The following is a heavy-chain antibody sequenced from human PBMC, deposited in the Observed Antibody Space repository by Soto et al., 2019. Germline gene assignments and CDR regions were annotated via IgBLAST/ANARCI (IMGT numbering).Heavy chain of an antibody. CDR1: GGTFSSYA. D-gene: IGHD5-12*01. CDR3: ATPLATILTYYYYYGMDV. J-gene: IGHJ6*02. Sequence: SVKVSCKHAGGTFSSYAISWVRQAPGQGLEWMGGIIPIFGTANYAQKFQGRVTITADESTSTAYMELSSLRSEDTAVYYCATPLATILTYYYYYGMDVWGQGTPVTVS. CDR2: IIPIFGTA. V-gene: IGHV1-69*13.